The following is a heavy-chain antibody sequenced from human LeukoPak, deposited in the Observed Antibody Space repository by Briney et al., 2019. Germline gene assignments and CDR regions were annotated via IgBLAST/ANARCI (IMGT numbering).Heavy chain of an antibody. CDR2: ISVRAGTI. D-gene: IGHD3-22*01. V-gene: IGHV3-48*03. CDR3: AKDFPHYYEVPHGMDV. Sequence: GGSLRLSCAASGFGFGQYEMNWVRQAPGKGLEWIAYISVRAGTIYYGDSAEGRFTISRDDAKNSLYLQMNGLRVEDTAIYYCAKDFPHYYEVPHGMDVWGQGITVTV. J-gene: IGHJ6*02. CDR1: GFGFGQYE.